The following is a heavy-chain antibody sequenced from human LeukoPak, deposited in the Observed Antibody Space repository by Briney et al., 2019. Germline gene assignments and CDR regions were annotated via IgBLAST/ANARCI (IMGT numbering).Heavy chain of an antibody. D-gene: IGHD3-22*01. CDR2: IFHSGST. CDR3: ARQGGITMIVVVIQDAFDI. CDR1: GGSISGYY. J-gene: IGHJ3*02. Sequence: SETLSLTCTVSGGSISGYYWNWIRQPAGKGLEWIGRIFHSGSTNYNPSLNSRVTMSVDTSKNQFSLKLSSVTAADTAVYYCARQGGITMIVVVIQDAFDIWGQGTMVTVSS. V-gene: IGHV4-4*07.